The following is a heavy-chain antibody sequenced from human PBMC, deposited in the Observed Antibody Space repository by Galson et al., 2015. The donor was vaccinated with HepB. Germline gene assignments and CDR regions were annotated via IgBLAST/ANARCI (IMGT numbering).Heavy chain of an antibody. D-gene: IGHD2-15*01. CDR3: ARGPLSYCSGGSCYDYYYGMDV. J-gene: IGHJ6*02. CDR1: GGTFSSYA. CDR2: IIPIFGTA. V-gene: IGHV1-69*13. Sequence: SVKVSCKASGGTFSSYAISWVRQAPGQGLEWMGGIIPIFGTANYAQKFQGRVTITADESTSTAYMELSSLRSEDTAVYYCARGPLSYCSGGSCYDYYYGMDVWGQGTTVTVSS.